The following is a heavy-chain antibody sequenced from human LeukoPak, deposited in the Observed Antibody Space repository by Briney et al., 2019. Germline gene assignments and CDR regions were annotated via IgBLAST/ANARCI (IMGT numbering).Heavy chain of an antibody. D-gene: IGHD5-12*01. V-gene: IGHV3-48*04. Sequence: PGGSLRLSCAASGFTFSTYSMNWVRQAPGKGLEWISYITSSSSAIYYTDSVKGRFTVSRDNAKNSLCLQMNSLRAEDTAVYYCARDNRGYDYWGQGTLVTVSS. CDR3: ARDNRGYDY. CDR2: ITSSSSAI. CDR1: GFTFSTYS. J-gene: IGHJ4*02.